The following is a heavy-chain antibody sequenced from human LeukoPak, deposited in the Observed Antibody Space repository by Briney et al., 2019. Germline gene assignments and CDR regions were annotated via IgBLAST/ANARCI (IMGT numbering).Heavy chain of an antibody. CDR3: ARELWNGEFDY. Sequence: GAPVKVSCKASGYTFSSYGMHWVRQAPGQRLEWMGMINAGNADTNYPQKFQGRVTITRDTSASTAYMELSSLGSEDTAVYYCARELWNGEFDYWGQGTLVTVSS. V-gene: IGHV1-3*01. CDR1: GYTFSSYG. J-gene: IGHJ4*02. D-gene: IGHD1-1*01. CDR2: INAGNADT.